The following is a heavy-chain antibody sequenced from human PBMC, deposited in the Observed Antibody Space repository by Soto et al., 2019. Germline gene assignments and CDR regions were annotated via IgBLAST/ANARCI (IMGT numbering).Heavy chain of an antibody. CDR1: GGSISSSSYY. V-gene: IGHV4-39*01. CDR2: IYYSGST. D-gene: IGHD3-10*02. CDR3: ARYVRDVKKPGLVGYYMDV. Sequence: SETLSLTCTVSGGSISSSSYYWGWIRQPPGKGLEWIGSIYYSGSTYYNPSLKSRVTISVDTSKNQFSLKLSSVTAADTAVYYCARYVRDVKKPGLVGYYMDVWGKGTTVTVSS. J-gene: IGHJ6*03.